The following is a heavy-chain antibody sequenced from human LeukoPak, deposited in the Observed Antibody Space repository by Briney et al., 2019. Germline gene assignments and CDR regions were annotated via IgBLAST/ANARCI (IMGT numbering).Heavy chain of an antibody. CDR2: IKQDGSEK. J-gene: IGHJ4*02. CDR3: ARDRGGYCTSTSCQKPLDY. Sequence: GGSLRLSCAASGFTFSNYWMTWVRQAPGKGLEWVASIKQDGSEKYSVDSVKGRFTISRDNAKNSLYLQMNSLRVEDTAVYYCARDRGGYCTSTSCQKPLDYWGQGTLVTVSS. V-gene: IGHV3-7*01. CDR1: GFTFSNYW. D-gene: IGHD2-2*01.